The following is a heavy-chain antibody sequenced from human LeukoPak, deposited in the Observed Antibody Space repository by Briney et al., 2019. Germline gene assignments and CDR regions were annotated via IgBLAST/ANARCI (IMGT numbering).Heavy chain of an antibody. Sequence: GGSLRLSCAASGFAFSTYAMKWVRQAPGKGLEWVSAISGSGGSTYYADSVKGRFTISRDNSKNTLYLQMNSLRAEDTAVYYCARETTGTTFDYWGQGTLVTVSS. CDR2: ISGSGGST. J-gene: IGHJ4*02. V-gene: IGHV3-23*01. CDR1: GFAFSTYA. CDR3: ARETTGTTFDY. D-gene: IGHD1-1*01.